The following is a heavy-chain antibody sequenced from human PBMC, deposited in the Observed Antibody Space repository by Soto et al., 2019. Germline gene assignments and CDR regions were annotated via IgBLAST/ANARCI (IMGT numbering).Heavy chain of an antibody. Sequence: SETLSLTGTVSGGSFGGGGYYGGWIRQPPGKGLEWIGYIYSSGSTSYNPSLKSRVTISVDTSKNQFSLKLSSVTAADTAVYYCARDGDGYNYWGQGTLVTVSS. D-gene: IGHD5-12*01. CDR3: ARDGDGYNY. CDR2: IYSSGST. V-gene: IGHV4-61*08. CDR1: GGSFGGGGYY. J-gene: IGHJ4*02.